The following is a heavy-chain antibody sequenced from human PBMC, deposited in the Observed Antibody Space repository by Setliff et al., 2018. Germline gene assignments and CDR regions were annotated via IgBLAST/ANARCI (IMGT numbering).Heavy chain of an antibody. J-gene: IGHJ4*02. Sequence: SETLSLTCTVSGGSINSSTYNSRSYYWSWIRQSPGGGLEWIGEINYSRVVNYKPSLKSRVSISLDTSKNQFSLRLTSLTAADTAVYYCARGSGSFPFDYWGLGTLVTVSS. CDR1: GGSINSSTYNSRSYY. CDR2: INYSRVV. D-gene: IGHD1-26*01. CDR3: ARGSGSFPFDY. V-gene: IGHV4-39*07.